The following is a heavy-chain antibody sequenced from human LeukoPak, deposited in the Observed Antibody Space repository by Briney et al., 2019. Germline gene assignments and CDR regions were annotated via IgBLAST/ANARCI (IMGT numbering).Heavy chain of an antibody. CDR3: AREPPYSSSWYVDY. J-gene: IGHJ4*02. V-gene: IGHV4-4*07. CDR2: IYPSGST. D-gene: IGHD6-13*01. Sequence: SETLSLTCTVSGGSISNYYWSWIRQPAGKGLEWIGRIYPSGSTNYNPSLKSRVTMSVDTSKNQFSLKLGSATAADTAVYYCAREPPYSSSWYVDYWGQGTLVTVSS. CDR1: GGSISNYY.